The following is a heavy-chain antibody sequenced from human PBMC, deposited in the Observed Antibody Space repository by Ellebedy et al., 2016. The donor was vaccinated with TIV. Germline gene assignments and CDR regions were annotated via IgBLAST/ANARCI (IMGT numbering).Heavy chain of an antibody. CDR3: AREAPGTGGFDP. CDR1: GYTFTNYY. J-gene: IGHJ5*02. CDR2: ITPSGGDT. V-gene: IGHV1-46*01. Sequence: AASVKVSCKASGYTFTNYYIHWVRQAPGQGLEWMGIITPSGGDTNYPQKFQGRVTMTRDTSTGTVYMDLNSLTSEDTAVYYCAREAPGTGGFDPWGQGTLVTVSS. D-gene: IGHD6-13*01.